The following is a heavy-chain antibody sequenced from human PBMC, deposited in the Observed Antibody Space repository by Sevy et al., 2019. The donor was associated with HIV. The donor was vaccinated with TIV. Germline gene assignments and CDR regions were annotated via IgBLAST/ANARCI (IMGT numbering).Heavy chain of an antibody. CDR3: ARDAMYYYDSSGYFDY. CDR2: ISSSSSTI. Sequence: GGSLRLSCAASGFTFSSYSMNWVRQAPGKGLEWVSYISSSSSTIYYADSVKGRLTISRDNAKNSLYLQMNSLRDEETAMYYSARDAMYYYDSSGYFDYWGQGTLVTVSS. D-gene: IGHD3-22*01. J-gene: IGHJ4*02. V-gene: IGHV3-48*02. CDR1: GFTFSSYS.